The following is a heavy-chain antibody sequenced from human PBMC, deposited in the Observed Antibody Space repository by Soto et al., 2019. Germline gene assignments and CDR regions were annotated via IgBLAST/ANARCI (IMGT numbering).Heavy chain of an antibody. J-gene: IGHJ5*02. CDR1: GGTFSDFA. V-gene: IGHV1-69*06. Sequence: QMQLVQSGSEVKKPGSSVKVSCKTSGGTFSDFAINWVRQGPGQGREWMGVITPMFGPANYAQKFQGRLTITADKSTATVYMEMGSLKSEDTAVYYCARGDYAWGSDRLQVWFDPWGQGTLVSVSS. CDR2: ITPMFGPA. CDR3: ARGDYAWGSDRLQVWFDP. D-gene: IGHD3-16*02.